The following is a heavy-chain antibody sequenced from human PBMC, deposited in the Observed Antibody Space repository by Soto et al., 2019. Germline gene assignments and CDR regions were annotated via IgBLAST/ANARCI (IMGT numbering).Heavy chain of an antibody. CDR2: ISYDGSNK. CDR3: AKDPGYYYDSSGYPPRYYFDY. Sequence: QVQLVESGGGVVQPGRSLRLSCAASGFTFSSYGMHWVRQAPGKGLEWVAVISYDGSNKYYADSVKGRFTISRDNSKNTLYLQMNILRAEDTAVYYCAKDPGYYYDSSGYPPRYYFDYWGQGTLVTVSS. V-gene: IGHV3-30*18. J-gene: IGHJ4*02. CDR1: GFTFSSYG. D-gene: IGHD3-22*01.